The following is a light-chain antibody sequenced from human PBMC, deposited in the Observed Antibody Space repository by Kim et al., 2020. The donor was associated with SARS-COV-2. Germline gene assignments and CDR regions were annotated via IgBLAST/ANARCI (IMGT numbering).Light chain of an antibody. CDR3: QQYGSSPLT. CDR1: HSVSSSY. CDR2: GAS. Sequence: SPGNRACLSGRASHSVSSSYLAWYQQKPGQAPRLLIYGASSRATGIPDRFSGSGSRTDFTLTISRLEPEDVAVYYCQQYGSSPLTFGGGTKVDIK. V-gene: IGKV3-20*01. J-gene: IGKJ4*01.